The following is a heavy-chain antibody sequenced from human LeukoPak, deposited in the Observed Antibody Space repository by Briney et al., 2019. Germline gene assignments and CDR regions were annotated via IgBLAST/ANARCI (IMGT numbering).Heavy chain of an antibody. Sequence: SETLSLTCTVSGGAISVYYWSWIRQPPGKGLEWIGSIYYGSGSTYYNPSLKSRITISIDTSKNQFSLKLSSVTAADTAVYYCARRTVVIGRDDYWGQGTLVTVSS. D-gene: IGHD4-23*01. J-gene: IGHJ4*02. CDR3: ARRTVVIGRDDY. CDR2: IYYGSGST. CDR1: GGAISVYY. V-gene: IGHV4-59*05.